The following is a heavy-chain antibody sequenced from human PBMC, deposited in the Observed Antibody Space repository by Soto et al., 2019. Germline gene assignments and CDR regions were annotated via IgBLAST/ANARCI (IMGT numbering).Heavy chain of an antibody. CDR1: GFTFGSYW. V-gene: IGHV3-21*06. CDR2: ISSTTNYI. J-gene: IGHJ4*02. CDR3: ARESEDLTSNFDY. Sequence: GGSLRLSCAVSGFTFGSYWMNWVRLIPGKGLEWVSSISSTTNYIYYGDSMKGRFTISRDNAKNSLYLEMNSLRAEDTAVYYCARESEDLTSNFDYWGQGTLVTVSS.